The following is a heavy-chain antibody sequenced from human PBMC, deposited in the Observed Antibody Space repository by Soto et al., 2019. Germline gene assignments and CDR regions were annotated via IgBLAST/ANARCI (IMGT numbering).Heavy chain of an antibody. J-gene: IGHJ6*02. D-gene: IGHD2-2*01. V-gene: IGHV1-69*01. CDR1: GGTFSSYA. CDR2: IIPIFGTA. Sequence: QVQLVQSGAEVKKPGSSVKVSCKASGGTFSSYAISWVRQAPGQGLEWMGGIIPIFGTANYAQKFQGRVTITADQSTSTAYMGLSSLRSEDTAVYYCAVVVVPAAILDYYYDYGMDVWGQGTTVTVSS. CDR3: AVVVVPAAILDYYYDYGMDV.